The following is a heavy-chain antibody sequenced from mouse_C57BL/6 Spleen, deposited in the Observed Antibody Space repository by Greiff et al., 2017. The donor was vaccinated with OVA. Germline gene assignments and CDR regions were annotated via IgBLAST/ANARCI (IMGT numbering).Heavy chain of an antibody. V-gene: IGHV2-6-1*01. CDR3: ARHDLIYDARGMAMDC. Sequence: VQGVESGPGLVAPSQSLSITCTVSGFSFTSYGVHWVRQPPGKGLEWLVVIWRDGSTTYNSALNSRLSINKDNSKSQVFLKMNSLQTDDTAMYYCARHDLIYDARGMAMDCWGQGTSVTVA. CDR1: GFSFTSYG. J-gene: IGHJ4*01. D-gene: IGHD2-3*01. CDR2: IWRDGST.